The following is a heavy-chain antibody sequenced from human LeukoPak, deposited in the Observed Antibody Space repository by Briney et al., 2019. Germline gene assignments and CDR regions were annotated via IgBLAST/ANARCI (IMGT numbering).Heavy chain of an antibody. J-gene: IGHJ3*02. CDR3: AKEKEYYDSSGYRDDAFDI. Sequence: PGRSLRLSCAASGFTFDDYAMSWVRQAPGKGLEWVSAISGSGGSTYYADSVKGRFTISRDNSKNTLYLQMNSLRAEDTAVYYCAKEKEYYDSSGYRDDAFDIWGQGTMVTVSS. V-gene: IGHV3-23*01. CDR1: GFTFDDYA. CDR2: ISGSGGST. D-gene: IGHD3-22*01.